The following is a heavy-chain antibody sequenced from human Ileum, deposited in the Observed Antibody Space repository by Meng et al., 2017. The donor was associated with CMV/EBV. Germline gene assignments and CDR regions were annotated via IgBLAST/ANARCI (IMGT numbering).Heavy chain of an antibody. D-gene: IGHD3-22*01. J-gene: IGHJ4*02. CDR3: TTGSAYSPPGQFHQ. CDR1: GGSISRANW. CDR2: VYRGGNA. V-gene: IGHV4-4*02. Sequence: QLQLQESGPGLVKPSWTLSLTCAVSGGSISRANWWTWVRQTPGKGLEWIGEVYRGGNAMYNPSLQSRHTISVDDSTNQVTLRLRSVTAADTAMYYCTTGSAYSPPGQFHQWGQGTLVTVSS.